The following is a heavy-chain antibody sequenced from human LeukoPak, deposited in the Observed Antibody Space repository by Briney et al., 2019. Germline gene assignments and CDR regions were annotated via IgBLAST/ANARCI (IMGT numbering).Heavy chain of an antibody. CDR2: ISAGGGTT. Sequence: GSLRLSCAASGFTFTSYAMSWVRQAPGEGLEWVSAISAGGGTTYYLDSVKGRFTISRDKSKSTLYLQMNSLRVEDTALYYCAKDRDGGSTTRPKGFDYWGQGTPVTVSS. J-gene: IGHJ4*02. V-gene: IGHV3-23*01. CDR3: AKDRDGGSTTRPKGFDY. CDR1: GFTFTSYA. D-gene: IGHD1-14*01.